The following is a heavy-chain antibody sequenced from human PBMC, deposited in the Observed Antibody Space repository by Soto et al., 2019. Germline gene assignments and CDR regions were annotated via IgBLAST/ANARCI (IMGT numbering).Heavy chain of an antibody. CDR2: IIPIFGTA. Sequence: QVQLVQSGAEVKKPGSSVKVSCKASGGTFSSYAISWVRQAPGQGLEWMGGIIPIFGTANYAQKFQGRVTITADEATSTAYMELSSLRSEDTAVYYCARVGCSGGSCYLDYYYGMDVWGQGTTVTVSS. CDR3: ARVGCSGGSCYLDYYYGMDV. CDR1: GGTFSSYA. V-gene: IGHV1-69*01. D-gene: IGHD2-15*01. J-gene: IGHJ6*02.